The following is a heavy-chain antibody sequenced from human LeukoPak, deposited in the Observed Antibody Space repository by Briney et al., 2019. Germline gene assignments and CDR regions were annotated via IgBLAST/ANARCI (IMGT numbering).Heavy chain of an antibody. CDR1: GYTFSTSY. V-gene: IGHV1-46*01. J-gene: IGHJ4*02. CDR3: AREFGTSALDY. Sequence: ASVKVSCKTSGYTFSTSYLHWVRQAPGQGLEWMGIINPNNDATTYAQKFKGRVTMTSDMSTNTVYMELSSLRSEDTAVYYCAREFGTSALDYWGQGTLVTVSS. D-gene: IGHD3-16*01. CDR2: INPNNDAT.